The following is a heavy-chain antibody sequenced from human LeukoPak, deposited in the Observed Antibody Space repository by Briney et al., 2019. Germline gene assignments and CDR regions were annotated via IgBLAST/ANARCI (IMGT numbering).Heavy chain of an antibody. V-gene: IGHV4-4*09. CDR2: IYTSGRT. J-gene: IGHJ5*02. Sequence: SGTLSLTCTVSGGSISSYYWSWIRQPPGKGLGWIGYIYTSGRTNYNPSLKSRVTISVDTSKNQFSLKLSSVTAADTAVYYCARRGGDKLNWFDPWGQGTLVTVSS. D-gene: IGHD2-15*01. CDR3: ARRGGDKLNWFDP. CDR1: GGSISSYY.